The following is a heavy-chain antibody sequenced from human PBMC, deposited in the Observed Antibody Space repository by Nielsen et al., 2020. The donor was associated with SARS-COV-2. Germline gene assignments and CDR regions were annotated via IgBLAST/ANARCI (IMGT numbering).Heavy chain of an antibody. CDR2: INHSGST. D-gene: IGHD3-10*01. CDR3: ARFRYYGSGVSYYYYGMDV. Sequence: SETLSLTCAVSGGSISSSNWWSWVRQPPGKGLEWIGEINHSGSTNYNPSLKSRVTISVDTSKNQFSLKLSSVTAADTAVYYCARFRYYGSGVSYYYYGMDVWGQGTTVTVSS. CDR1: GGSISSSNW. J-gene: IGHJ6*02. V-gene: IGHV4-4*02.